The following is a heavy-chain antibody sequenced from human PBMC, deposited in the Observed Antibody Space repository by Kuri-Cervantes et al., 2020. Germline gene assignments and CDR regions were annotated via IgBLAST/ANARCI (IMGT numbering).Heavy chain of an antibody. Sequence: SLKISCAASGFTFSSYGMHWVRQAPGKGLEWVSGINWNSGSVGYADSVKGRFTVSRDNSKNTLYLQMNSLRAEDTAVYYCASPMDDFWSGYNYWGQGTLVTVSS. CDR2: INWNSGSV. V-gene: IGHV3-9*01. CDR1: GFTFSSYG. CDR3: ASPMDDFWSGYNY. J-gene: IGHJ4*02. D-gene: IGHD3-3*01.